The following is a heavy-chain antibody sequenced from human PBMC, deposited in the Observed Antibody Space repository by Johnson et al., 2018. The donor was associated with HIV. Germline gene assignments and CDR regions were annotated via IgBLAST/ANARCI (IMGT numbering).Heavy chain of an antibody. CDR3: TTKSLGAFDI. D-gene: IGHD3-16*01. Sequence: VQLVESGGGLVKYGGSLRLSCAASGFTFSNAWMSWVRQAPGKGLEWVGRIKGKTDGGTTDYAAPVKGRFTISRDDSKNTLYLQMNSLKTEDTAVYYCTTKSLGAFDIWGQGTMVTVSS. J-gene: IGHJ3*02. V-gene: IGHV3-15*01. CDR2: IKGKTDGGTT. CDR1: GFTFSNAW.